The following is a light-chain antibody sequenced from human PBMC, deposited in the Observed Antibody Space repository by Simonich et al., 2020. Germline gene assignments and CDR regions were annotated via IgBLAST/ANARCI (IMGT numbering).Light chain of an antibody. Sequence: DIVMTKSPDSLAVSLGERATFNCKSSQSVLYSSNNKNYLAWYQQKPGQPPKLLIYWASTRESGVPDRFSGSGSGTDFTLTISSLQAEDVAVYYCQQYYSTPLTFGGGTKVEIK. CDR1: QSVLYSSNNKNY. CDR3: QQYYSTPLT. J-gene: IGKJ4*01. CDR2: WAS. V-gene: IGKV4-1*01.